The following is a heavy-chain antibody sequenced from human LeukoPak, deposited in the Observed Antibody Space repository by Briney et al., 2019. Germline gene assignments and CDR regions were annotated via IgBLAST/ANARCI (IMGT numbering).Heavy chain of an antibody. Sequence: ASVKVSCKASGYTFTGYYMHWVRQAPGQGLEWMGWINPNSGGTNYAQKFQGRVTMTRDTSISTAYMELSRLRSDDTAVYYCARVGGYRSGGSCYSQQSDALDIWGQGTMVTVSS. J-gene: IGHJ3*02. CDR1: GYTFTGYY. CDR3: ARVGGYRSGGSCYSQQSDALDI. V-gene: IGHV1-2*02. D-gene: IGHD2-15*01. CDR2: INPNSGGT.